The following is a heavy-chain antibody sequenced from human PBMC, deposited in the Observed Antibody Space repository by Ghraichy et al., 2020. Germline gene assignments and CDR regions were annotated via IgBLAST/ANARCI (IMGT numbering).Heavy chain of an antibody. Sequence: GGSLRLSCAASGFTFSSYAMSWVRQAPGKGLEWVSAISGSGGSTYYADSVKGRFTISRDNSKNTLYLQMNSLRAEDTAVYYCAKLIVLVNAITGISDAFDLWGQGTMVTVSS. CDR3: AKLIVLVNAITGISDAFDL. J-gene: IGHJ3*01. V-gene: IGHV3-23*01. CDR2: ISGSGGST. CDR1: GFTFSSYA. D-gene: IGHD2-21*01.